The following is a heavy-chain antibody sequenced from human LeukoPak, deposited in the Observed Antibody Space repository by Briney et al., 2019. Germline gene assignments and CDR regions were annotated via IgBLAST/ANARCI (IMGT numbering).Heavy chain of an antibody. CDR3: ARHQRLLWFGELLRDDYYGMDV. CDR1: GFTFGSY. J-gene: IGHJ6*04. CDR2: ISYDGSNK. Sequence: GGSLRLSCAASGFTFGSYVHWVRQAPGKGLEWVAVISYDGSNKYYADSVKGRFTISRDNSKNTLYLQMNSLRAEDTAVYYCARHQRLLWFGELLRDDYYGMDVWGKGTTVTVSS. V-gene: IGHV3-30*04. D-gene: IGHD3-10*01.